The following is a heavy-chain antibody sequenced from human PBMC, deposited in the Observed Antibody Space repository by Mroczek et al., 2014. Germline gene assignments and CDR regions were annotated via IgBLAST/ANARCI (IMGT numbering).Heavy chain of an antibody. CDR1: GFTFSSYE. D-gene: IGHD6-19*01. J-gene: IGHJ6*02. CDR3: ARAGGQQWLNIRYYGMDV. CDR2: ISSSGSTI. V-gene: IGHV3-48*03. Sequence: VQLQQSWGGGLVQPGGSLRLSCAASGFTFSSYEMNWVRQAPGKGLEWVSYISSSGSTIYYADSVKGRFTISRDNAKNSLYLQMNSLRAEDTAVYYCARAGGQQWLNIRYYGMDVWGQGTTVTVSS.